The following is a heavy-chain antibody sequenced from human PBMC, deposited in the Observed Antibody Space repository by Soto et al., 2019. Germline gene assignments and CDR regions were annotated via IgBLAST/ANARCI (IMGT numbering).Heavy chain of an antibody. Sequence: EVQLVESGGGLVKPGGSLRLSCAVSGFSFSDAWMSWVRQTPGKGLEWIGRIKSKTDGGTTDYPASVRGRFATSREDSKNRLYLQMNSLKTEDTALYYCTTGTYWGQGTLVTVSS. V-gene: IGHV3-15*01. CDR1: GFSFSDAW. CDR3: TTGTY. J-gene: IGHJ4*02. CDR2: IKSKTDGGTT.